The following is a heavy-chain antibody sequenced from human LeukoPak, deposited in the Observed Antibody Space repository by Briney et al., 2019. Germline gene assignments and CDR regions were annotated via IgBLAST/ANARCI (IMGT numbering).Heavy chain of an antibody. Sequence: GASVKVSCKACGYTFTRYYMLWVRQAPGRGLEWMGIINPSGGGTSYAQKFQGRVTMTRDTSTSTVYMELSSLRSEDTAVYYCARMGGNYDFWSGYYGRDYGMDVWGQGTTVTVSS. D-gene: IGHD3-3*01. CDR3: ARMGGNYDFWSGYYGRDYGMDV. CDR1: GYTFTRYY. CDR2: INPSGGGT. J-gene: IGHJ6*02. V-gene: IGHV1-46*01.